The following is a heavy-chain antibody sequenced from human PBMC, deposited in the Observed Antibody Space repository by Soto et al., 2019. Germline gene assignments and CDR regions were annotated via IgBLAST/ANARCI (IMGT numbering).Heavy chain of an antibody. D-gene: IGHD3-3*01. Sequence: EVQLLESGGGLVQPGGSLTLSCVASRFSFSTYAMSWVRQAPGKGLEWVSLISGNGGNTNYADSVKGRFTISRDNSRNTLYLQMNSLRAEDTAIYYCAKGKSPTVFGVDTLFDNWGQGTRVTVSS. CDR2: ISGNGGNT. CDR1: RFSFSTYA. CDR3: AKGKSPTVFGVDTLFDN. J-gene: IGHJ4*02. V-gene: IGHV3-23*01.